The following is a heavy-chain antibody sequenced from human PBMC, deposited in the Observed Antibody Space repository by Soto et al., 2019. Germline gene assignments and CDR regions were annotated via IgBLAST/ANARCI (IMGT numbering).Heavy chain of an antibody. CDR1: GYTFKNYA. V-gene: IGHV3-23*01. CDR3: AKGRGGSGSLTPRVDF. J-gene: IGHJ4*02. D-gene: IGHD3-10*01. Sequence: EVQLLESGGGLVQRGGSVRLSCAVSGYTFKNYAMTWVRQAPGKGLEWVSAIRGGGDTTSYADSVKGRFTVSRDGSKNTLSLQMSSLRAEDTALYYCAKGRGGSGSLTPRVDFWGQGTLVTVSS. CDR2: IRGGGDTT.